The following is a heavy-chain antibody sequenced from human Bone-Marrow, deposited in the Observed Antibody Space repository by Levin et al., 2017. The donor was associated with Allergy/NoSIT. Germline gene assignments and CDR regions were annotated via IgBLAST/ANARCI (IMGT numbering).Heavy chain of an antibody. J-gene: IGHJ6*02. V-gene: IGHV3-9*01. D-gene: IGHD4/OR15-4a*01. CDR1: GFTFNDHA. CDR2: ISWNGDNR. Sequence: PGGSLRLSCEASGFTFNDHAMHWVRQCPGKSLEWVASISWNGDNRAQADSVKGRFSISRDNAKNSLYLDMDSLRHEDTALYYCARDMANTFFYYGMDVWGQGTTVTVSS. CDR3: ARDMANTFFYYGMDV.